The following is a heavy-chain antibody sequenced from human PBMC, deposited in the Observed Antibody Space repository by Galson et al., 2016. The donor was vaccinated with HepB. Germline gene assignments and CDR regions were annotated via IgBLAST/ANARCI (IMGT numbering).Heavy chain of an antibody. D-gene: IGHD2-15*01. V-gene: IGHV1-3*01. CDR1: GYTFSRYA. CDR2: INAGNGNT. CDR3: ASAGFCSGVSCYSEGGFDY. Sequence: SVKVSCKASGYTFSRYAMHWVRQAPGQRLEWMGWINAGNGNTKYSQKFQGRVTITRDTSASTAFMELSSLGSEDTAVYYCASAGFCSGVSCYSEGGFDYWGQGTLVTVSS. J-gene: IGHJ4*02.